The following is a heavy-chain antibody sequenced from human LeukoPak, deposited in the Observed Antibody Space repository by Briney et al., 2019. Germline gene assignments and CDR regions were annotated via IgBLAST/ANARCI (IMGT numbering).Heavy chain of an antibody. J-gene: IGHJ2*01. V-gene: IGHV4-39*01. D-gene: IGHD6-6*01. Sequence: SETLSLTCTVSGGSISSSSYYWGWIRQPPGKGLEWIGSIYYSGSTYYNPSLKSRVTISVDTSKNQFSLKLSSVTAADTAVYYCARGASIAPPWRSHWYFDLWGRGTLVTVSS. CDR2: IYYSGST. CDR1: GGSISSSSYY. CDR3: ARGASIAPPWRSHWYFDL.